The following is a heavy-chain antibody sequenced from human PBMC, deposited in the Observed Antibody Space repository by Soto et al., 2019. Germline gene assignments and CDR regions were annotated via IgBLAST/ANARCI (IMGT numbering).Heavy chain of an antibody. Sequence: QVQLQESGPGLVKPSQTLFLTCTVSGGSISSGGYYWSWIRQHPGKGLEWIGYIYYSGSTYYNPSLKSRVTISVDTSKNQFSLKLSSVTAADTAVYYCARASGGDPGDNWFDPWGQGTLVTVSS. J-gene: IGHJ5*02. V-gene: IGHV4-31*03. D-gene: IGHD2-21*02. CDR1: GGSISSGGYY. CDR3: ARASGGDPGDNWFDP. CDR2: IYYSGST.